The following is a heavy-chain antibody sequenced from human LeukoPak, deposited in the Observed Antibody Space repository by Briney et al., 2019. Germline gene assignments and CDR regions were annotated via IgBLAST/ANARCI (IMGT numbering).Heavy chain of an antibody. D-gene: IGHD3-16*01. CDR3: ARAGELRYMDV. CDR2: IKGIGPTT. J-gene: IGHJ6*03. V-gene: IGHV3-48*03. CDR1: GFTFSSYG. Sequence: PGGSLRLSCVVSGFTFSSYGMHWVRQAPGKGLEWVSTIKGIGPTTYYADSLKGRFTISRDNAKNSLFLQMSSLRADDTAIYYCARAGELRYMDVWGKGTAVTVSS.